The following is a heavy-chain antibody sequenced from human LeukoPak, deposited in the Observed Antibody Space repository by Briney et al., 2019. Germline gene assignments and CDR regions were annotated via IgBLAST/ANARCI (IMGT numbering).Heavy chain of an antibody. CDR3: ARETRSSQAPYFFDF. D-gene: IGHD6-13*01. J-gene: IGHJ4*02. CDR2: MSSDGGHK. V-gene: IGHV3-30-3*01. Sequence: GSLRLSCAASGFIFSNYAMHWVRQAPGKGLEWVAVMSSDGGHKYYADSVKGRFTISRDNSKTTLFLQMNSLRGEDTAAYYCARETRSSQAPYFFDFWGQGTLVTVSS. CDR1: GFIFSNYA.